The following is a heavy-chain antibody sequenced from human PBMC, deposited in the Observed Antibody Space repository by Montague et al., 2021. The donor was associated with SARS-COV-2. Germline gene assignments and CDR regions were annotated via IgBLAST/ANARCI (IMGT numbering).Heavy chain of an antibody. D-gene: IGHD3-22*01. CDR1: GGSFGDDH. Sequence: SETLSLTCAVYGGSFGDDHWSWIRQPPGKGLEWIGDIKQSGRTXXXPSXXXRVTISVDTSKNQFSLKVTSLTAADTAVYFCARGHLSVSMIVVVFTSASYYFDYWGQGAQVIVSS. CDR2: IKQSGRT. J-gene: IGHJ4*02. V-gene: IGHV4-34*01. CDR3: ARGHLSVSMIVVVFTSASYYFDY.